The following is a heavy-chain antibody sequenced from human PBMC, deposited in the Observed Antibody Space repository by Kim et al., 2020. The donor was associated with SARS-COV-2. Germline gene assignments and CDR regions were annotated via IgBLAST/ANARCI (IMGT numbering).Heavy chain of an antibody. CDR2: ISSSSSYI. D-gene: IGHD3-3*01. CDR3: ARDYRITIFSSFPYNWFDP. Sequence: GGSLRLSCAASGFTFSSYSMNWVRQAPGKGLEWVSSISSSSSYIYYADSVKGRFTISRDNAKNSLYLQMNSLRAEDTAVYYCARDYRITIFSSFPYNWFDPGGQGTLVTVSS. CDR1: GFTFSSYS. J-gene: IGHJ5*02. V-gene: IGHV3-21*01.